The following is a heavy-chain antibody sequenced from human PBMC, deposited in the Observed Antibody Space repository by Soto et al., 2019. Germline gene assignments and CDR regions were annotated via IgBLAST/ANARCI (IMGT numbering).Heavy chain of an antibody. V-gene: IGHV3-66*01. D-gene: IGHD6-6*01. J-gene: IGHJ4*02. CDR1: GFTVTSHY. CDR2: FNDYGKT. CDR3: ARSSGDNPEARESDY. Sequence: GGSLRLSCAASGFTVTSHYMNWVRHTPGKGLEWVPLFNDYGKTHYVDSGKGRFTISRDTSKNTVYLQMNSLRADDTAVYYCARSSGDNPEARESDYWGKGTLVTVSS.